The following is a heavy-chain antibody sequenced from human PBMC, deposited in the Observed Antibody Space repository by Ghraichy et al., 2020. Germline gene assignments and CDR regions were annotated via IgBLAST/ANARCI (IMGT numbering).Heavy chain of an antibody. Sequence: SETLSLTCTVSGGSISSSNYYWGWIRQPPGKGLEWIGSMHHSGSTYYNPSLENRVTISVDTSKNQFSLKLSSVTAADTAVYYCAGSLVVIRYFGLWGRGTLVTLSS. CDR3: AGSLVVIRYFGL. J-gene: IGHJ2*01. D-gene: IGHD2-15*01. CDR1: GGSISSSNYY. V-gene: IGHV4-39*01. CDR2: MHHSGST.